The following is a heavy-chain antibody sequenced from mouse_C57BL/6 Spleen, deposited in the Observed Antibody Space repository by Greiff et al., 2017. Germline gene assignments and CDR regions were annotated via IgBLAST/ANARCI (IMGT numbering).Heavy chain of an antibody. Sequence: VQLKQSGAELVRPGASVKLSCTASGFNIKDYYMHWVKQRPEQGLEWIGRIDPEDGDTEYAPKFQGKATMTADTSSNTAYLQLSSLTSEDTAVYYCTTRGYYGSSPLAYWGQGTLVTVSA. D-gene: IGHD1-1*01. CDR1: GFNIKDYY. CDR2: IDPEDGDT. J-gene: IGHJ3*01. V-gene: IGHV14-1*01. CDR3: TTRGYYGSSPLAY.